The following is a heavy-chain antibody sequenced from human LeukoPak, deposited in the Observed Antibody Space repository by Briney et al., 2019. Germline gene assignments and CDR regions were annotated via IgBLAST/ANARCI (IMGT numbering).Heavy chain of an antibody. CDR1: GFTFSLYT. Sequence: GGSLRLSCAASGFTFSLYTMHWVRQAPGKGLEWVAVISYDGSDKYYADSVKGRFTISRDNSKNTLFLQMNSLRAEDTAVYFCARDVGGGDTFDYWGQGTLVTVSS. CDR3: ARDVGGGDTFDY. V-gene: IGHV3-30*04. D-gene: IGHD2-21*02. CDR2: ISYDGSDK. J-gene: IGHJ4*02.